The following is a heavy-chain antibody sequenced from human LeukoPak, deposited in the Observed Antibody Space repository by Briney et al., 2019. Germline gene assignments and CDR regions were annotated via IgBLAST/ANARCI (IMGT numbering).Heavy chain of an antibody. CDR1: GFTFSSYF. J-gene: IGHJ4*02. CDR3: ARGDRSSWFNFDY. V-gene: IGHV3-21*01. CDR2: ISSTSSYI. D-gene: IGHD6-13*01. Sequence: GGSLRLSCAASGFTFSSYFMNWVRQAPGKGLEWVSSISSTSSYIYYADSVKGRFTISRDNAKNSLYLQMNSLRAEDTAVYYCARGDRSSWFNFDYWGQGTLVTVSS.